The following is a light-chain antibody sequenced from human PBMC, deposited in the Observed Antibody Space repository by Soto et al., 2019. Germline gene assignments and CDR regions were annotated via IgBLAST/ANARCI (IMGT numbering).Light chain of an antibody. CDR3: QEYNSAPRT. J-gene: IGKJ1*01. Sequence: DIQMTQSPSSLSASVGDRVTIICRASQGISNYLAGYQQKPGKVPKLLIYAASTLQSAVPSRFSGSGSGTDFTLTISSLQPEDVATYYCQEYNSAPRTFGQGTKVEIK. CDR2: AAS. CDR1: QGISNY. V-gene: IGKV1-27*01.